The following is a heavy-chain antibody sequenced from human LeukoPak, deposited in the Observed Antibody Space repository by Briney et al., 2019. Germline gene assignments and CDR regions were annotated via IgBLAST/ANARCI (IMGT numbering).Heavy chain of an antibody. CDR2: IYHSGST. CDR3: ARDRRALGFDP. CDR1: GGSFSGYY. Sequence: SETLSLTCAVYGGSFSGYYWSWIRQPPGKGLEWIGSIYHSGSTYYNPSLKSRVTISVDASKNQFSLKLSSVTAADTAVYYCARDRRALGFDPWGQGTLVTVSS. V-gene: IGHV4-34*01. J-gene: IGHJ5*02.